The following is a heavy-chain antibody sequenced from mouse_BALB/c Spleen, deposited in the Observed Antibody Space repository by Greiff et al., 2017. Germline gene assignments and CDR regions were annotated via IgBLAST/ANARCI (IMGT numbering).Heavy chain of an antibody. V-gene: IGHV3-2*02. D-gene: IGHD2-2*01. Sequence: VQLKESGPGLVKPSQSLSLTCTVTGYSITSDYAWNWIRQFPGNKLEWMGYISYSGSTSYNPSLKSRISITRDTSKNQFFLQLNSVTTEDTATYYCARHYGYDVGFAYWGQGTLVTVSA. CDR1: GYSITSDYA. J-gene: IGHJ3*01. CDR3: ARHYGYDVGFAY. CDR2: ISYSGST.